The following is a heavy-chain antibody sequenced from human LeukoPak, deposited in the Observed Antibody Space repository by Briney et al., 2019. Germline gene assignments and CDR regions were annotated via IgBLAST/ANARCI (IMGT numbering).Heavy chain of an antibody. Sequence: GGSLRLSCAASGFTISTYGMSWVRQAPGKGLEWVSSISGGSTYYADSVKGRFAISRDNSKNTVSLQMNSLRAEDTAVYYCAKSVYHSGNYWGQGTLVTVSS. V-gene: IGHV3-23*01. J-gene: IGHJ4*02. CDR1: GFTISTYG. CDR2: ISGGST. D-gene: IGHD3-10*01. CDR3: AKSVYHSGNY.